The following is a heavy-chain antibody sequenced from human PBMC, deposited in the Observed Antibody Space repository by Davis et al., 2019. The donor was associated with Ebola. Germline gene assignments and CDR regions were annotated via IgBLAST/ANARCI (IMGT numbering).Heavy chain of an antibody. J-gene: IGHJ4*02. CDR3: ARDSPYSSSWSGGDY. D-gene: IGHD6-13*01. V-gene: IGHV4-59*12. CDR1: GGSISSYY. Sequence: MPSETLSLTCTVSGGSISSYYWSWIRQPPGKGLEWIGYIYYSGSTNYNPSLKSRVTISVDTSKNQFSLKLSSVTAADTAVYYCARDSPYSSSWSGGDYWGQGTLVTVSS. CDR2: IYYSGST.